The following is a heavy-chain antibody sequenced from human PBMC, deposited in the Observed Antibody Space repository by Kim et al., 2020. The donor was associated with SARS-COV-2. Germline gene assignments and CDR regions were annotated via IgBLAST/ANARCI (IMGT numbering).Heavy chain of an antibody. D-gene: IGHD4-17*01. J-gene: IGHJ6*03. CDR1: GFTFSDYY. Sequence: GGSLRLSCAASGFTFSDYYMSWIRQAPGKGLEWVSYISSSGSTIYYADSVKGRFTISRDNAKNSLYLQMNSLRAEDTAVYYCARTSLNTGKHYYYYYMDVWGKGTTVTVSS. V-gene: IGHV3-11*01. CDR3: ARTSLNTGKHYYYYYMDV. CDR2: ISSSGSTI.